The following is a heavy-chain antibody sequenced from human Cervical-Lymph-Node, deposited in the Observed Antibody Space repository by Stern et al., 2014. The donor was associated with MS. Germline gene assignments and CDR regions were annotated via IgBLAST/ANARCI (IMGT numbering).Heavy chain of an antibody. D-gene: IGHD3-22*01. Sequence: VHLVESGGGVVQPGRSLRLSCAASGFTFSSYAMHWVRQAPGKGLEWVAVISYDGSNKYYADSVKGRFTISRDNSKNTLYLQMNSLRAEDTAVYYCAREGYYDSSGYDAFDIWGQGTMVTVSS. V-gene: IGHV3-30-3*01. CDR2: ISYDGSNK. CDR1: GFTFSSYA. CDR3: AREGYYDSSGYDAFDI. J-gene: IGHJ3*02.